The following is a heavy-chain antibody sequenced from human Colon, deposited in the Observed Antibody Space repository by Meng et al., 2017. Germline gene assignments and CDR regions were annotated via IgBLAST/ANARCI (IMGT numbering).Heavy chain of an antibody. D-gene: IGHD5-18*01. CDR3: ARGHGYSYGLPLDY. Sequence: QVQLQQSGPGLVKPSQTLSLTCVISGDSVSSNTAAWNWIRQSPSRGLEWLGRTYYRSKWYNEYAVSVKSRMTFNADTSKNQVSLQVNSVTPEDTAVYYCARGHGYSYGLPLDYWGQGILVTSPQ. V-gene: IGHV6-1*01. CDR1: GDSVSSNTAA. CDR2: TYYRSKWYN. J-gene: IGHJ4*02.